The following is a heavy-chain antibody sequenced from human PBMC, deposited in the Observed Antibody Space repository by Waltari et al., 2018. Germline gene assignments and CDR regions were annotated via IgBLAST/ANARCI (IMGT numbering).Heavy chain of an antibody. CDR1: GGSISSYY. D-gene: IGHD3-22*01. CDR3: ARHGAGYYYDSSGYPEALDAFDI. CDR2: IYYSGST. V-gene: IGHV4-59*08. Sequence: QVQLQESGPGLVKPSETLSLTCTVSGGSISSYYWSWIRQPPGKGLVGIGYIYYSGSTNYNPSLKSRVTISVDTSKNQFSLKLSSVTAADTAVYYCARHGAGYYYDSSGYPEALDAFDIWGQGTMVTVSS. J-gene: IGHJ3*02.